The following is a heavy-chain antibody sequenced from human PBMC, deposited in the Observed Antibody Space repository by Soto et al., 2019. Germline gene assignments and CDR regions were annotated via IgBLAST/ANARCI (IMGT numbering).Heavy chain of an antibody. CDR3: ARDLDPGVYYYDSSGPSVGPSSGGAFDI. V-gene: IGHV1-2*04. D-gene: IGHD3-22*01. J-gene: IGHJ3*02. CDR2: INPNSGGT. CDR1: GYTFTGYY. Sequence: GASVKVSCKASGYTFTGYYMHWVRQVPGQGLEWMGWINPNSGGTNYAQKFQGWVTMTRDTSISTAYMELSRLRSDDTAVYYCARDLDPGVYYYDSSGPSVGPSSGGAFDIWGQGTMVTVSS.